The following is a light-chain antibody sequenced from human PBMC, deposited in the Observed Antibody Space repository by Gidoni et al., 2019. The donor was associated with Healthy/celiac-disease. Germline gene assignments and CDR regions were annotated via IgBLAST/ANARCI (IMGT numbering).Light chain of an antibody. V-gene: IGKV1-8*01. J-gene: IGKJ4*01. CDR2: AAS. CDR1: PGISRY. Sequence: AIRMTQSPSSFSASTGDRVTITCLASPGISRYLAWYQQKPGQAPKLLIYAASTLQSGVPSRFSGSGSGTDFTLTISCLQSEDFATYYCQQYYSYPPALTFGGGTKVEIK. CDR3: QQYYSYPPALT.